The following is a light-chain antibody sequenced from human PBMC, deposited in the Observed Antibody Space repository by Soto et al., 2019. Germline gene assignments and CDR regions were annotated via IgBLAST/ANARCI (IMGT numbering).Light chain of an antibody. CDR2: SNN. V-gene: IGLV1-44*01. CDR3: AAWDDSLNAVV. J-gene: IGLJ2*01. CDR1: SSNIGSNT. Sequence: QSVLTQPPSASGTPGQRVTISCSGGSSNIGSNTVNWYQQLPGTAPNLLIYSNNQRPSGVPDRFSGSKSGTSASLAISGLQSEDEADSYCAAWDDSLNAVVFGGGTKLTVL.